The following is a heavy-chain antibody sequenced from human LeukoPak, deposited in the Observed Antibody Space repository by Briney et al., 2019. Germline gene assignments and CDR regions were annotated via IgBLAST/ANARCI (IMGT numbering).Heavy chain of an antibody. V-gene: IGHV3-48*04. CDR2: ISSTSSTI. CDR1: GFTFSTYS. Sequence: GGSLRLSCEASGFTFSTYSINWVRQAPGKGLEWVSYISSTSSTIYYADSVKGRFTISRDNAKNSLYLQMNSLRAEDTALYHCARVRGIAVAGEIDYWGQGTLVSVSS. D-gene: IGHD6-19*01. J-gene: IGHJ4*02. CDR3: ARVRGIAVAGEIDY.